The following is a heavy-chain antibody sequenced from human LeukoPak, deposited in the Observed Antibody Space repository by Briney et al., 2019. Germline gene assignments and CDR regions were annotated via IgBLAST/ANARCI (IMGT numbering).Heavy chain of an antibody. CDR1: GGCISSSSYY. J-gene: IGHJ6*02. D-gene: IGHD3-22*01. Sequence: SETLSLTCTVSGGCISSSSYYWGWIRQPPGKGLEWIGSIYYSGSTYYNPSLKSRVTISVDTSKNQFSLKLSSVTAADTAVYYCASLVGVSEAAHHERLHYYYYYGMDVWGQGTTVTVSS. CDR3: ASLVGVSEAAHHERLHYYYYYGMDV. CDR2: IYYSGST. V-gene: IGHV4-39*01.